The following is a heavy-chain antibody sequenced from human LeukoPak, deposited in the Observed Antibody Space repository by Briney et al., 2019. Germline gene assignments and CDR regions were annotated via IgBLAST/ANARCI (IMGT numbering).Heavy chain of an antibody. CDR3: ARGQAKGLDAFDI. Sequence: PSETLSLTCTVSGGSINNYYWSWIRQPAEKGLEWIGHIYSSGSTNYNPSLKSRVIMSVDTSKNQFSLKLNSVTAADTAVYYCARGQAKGLDAFDIWGQGTMVTVSS. CDR2: IYSSGST. CDR1: GGSINNYY. V-gene: IGHV4-4*07. J-gene: IGHJ3*02. D-gene: IGHD1-26*01.